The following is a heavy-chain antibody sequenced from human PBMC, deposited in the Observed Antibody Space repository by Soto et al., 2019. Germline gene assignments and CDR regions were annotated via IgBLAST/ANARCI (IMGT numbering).Heavy chain of an antibody. Sequence: SETLSLTCTVSGGSISPYYWSWIRQSPGKGLEWIGYIYYSGSTNYNPSLKSRVTISVDTSKNQFSLKLSSVTAADTAVYYCARVLYGDTGSYYFDYWGQGTLVTVSS. CDR1: GGSISPYY. D-gene: IGHD1-1*01. V-gene: IGHV4-59*01. CDR3: ARVLYGDTGSYYFDY. J-gene: IGHJ4*02. CDR2: IYYSGST.